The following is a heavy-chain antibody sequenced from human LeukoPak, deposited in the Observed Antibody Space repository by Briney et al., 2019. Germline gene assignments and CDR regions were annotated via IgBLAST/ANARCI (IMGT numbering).Heavy chain of an antibody. D-gene: IGHD3-3*01. Sequence: PGGSLRLSCAASGFTFSSYSMNWVRQAPGKGLEWVSYISSSSSTIYYADSVKGRFTISRDNAKNSLYLQMNSLRDEDTAAYYCARDGTLLDYDFWSGYRADNWFDPWGQGTLVTVSS. CDR1: GFTFSSYS. J-gene: IGHJ5*02. V-gene: IGHV3-48*02. CDR3: ARDGTLLDYDFWSGYRADNWFDP. CDR2: ISSSSSTI.